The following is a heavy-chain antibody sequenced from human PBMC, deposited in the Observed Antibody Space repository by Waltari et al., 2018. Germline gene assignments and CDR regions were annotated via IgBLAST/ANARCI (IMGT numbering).Heavy chain of an antibody. CDR2: AYYRSTWSN. J-gene: IGHJ3*01. V-gene: IGHV6-1*01. D-gene: IGHD3-10*01. CDR1: GDNVSRNGAA. CDR3: ASGRDSAFDV. Sequence: QLQLRQSGPGLMKPSQTLSLTCAISGDNVSRNGAAWNWIRQSPSRGLEWLGRAYYRSTWSNDDAVSRKGRTTIYPDTSTNQFSLQLNSVTPEDTAWYYCASGRDSAFDVWGQGTLVTVSS.